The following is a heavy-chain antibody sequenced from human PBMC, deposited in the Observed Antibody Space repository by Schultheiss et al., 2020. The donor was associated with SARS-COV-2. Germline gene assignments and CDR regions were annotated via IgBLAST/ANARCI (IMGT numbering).Heavy chain of an antibody. D-gene: IGHD6-13*01. V-gene: IGHV4-39*01. CDR3: ARHRYSSSWFEAFDI. Sequence: SETLSLTCTVSGGSISSSSYYWGWIRQPPGKGLEWIGSIYYSGSTYYNPSLKSRVTISVDTSKNQFSLKLSSVTAADTAVYYCARHRYSSSWFEAFDIWGQGTMVTVSS. J-gene: IGHJ3*02. CDR2: IYYSGST. CDR1: GGSISSSSYY.